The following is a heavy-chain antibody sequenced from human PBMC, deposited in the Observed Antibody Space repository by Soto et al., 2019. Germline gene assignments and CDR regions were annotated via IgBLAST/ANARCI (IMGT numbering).Heavy chain of an antibody. V-gene: IGHV1-69*01. J-gene: IGHJ4*02. CDR2: IIPIFGTA. Sequence: QVQLVQSGAEVKKPGSSVKVSCKASGGTFSSYAISWVRQAPGQGLEWMGGIIPIFGTANYAQKFQGRVTITADESTXXAXXXXXXXXXXXXXXXXXXRSYNWNHDFDYWGQGTLVTVSS. D-gene: IGHD1-20*01. CDR1: GGTFSSYA. CDR3: XRSYNWNHDFDY.